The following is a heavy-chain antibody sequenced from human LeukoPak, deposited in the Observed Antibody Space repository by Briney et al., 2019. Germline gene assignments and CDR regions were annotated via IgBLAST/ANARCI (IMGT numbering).Heavy chain of an antibody. J-gene: IGHJ4*02. CDR3: VRDTPTTGTRYFPY. V-gene: IGHV3-30-3*01. CDR1: GFTFSSYA. D-gene: IGHD1-1*01. Sequence: PGRSLRLSCAASGFTFSSYAMHWVRQAPGKGLEWVAVISYDGNNKYCADSVKGRFTISRDNSKNTLYLQMNSLRAEDTAVYYCVRDTPTTGTRYFPYWGQGTLVTVSS. CDR2: ISYDGNNK.